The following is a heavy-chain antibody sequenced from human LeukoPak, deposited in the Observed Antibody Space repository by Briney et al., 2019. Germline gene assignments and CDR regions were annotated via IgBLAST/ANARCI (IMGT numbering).Heavy chain of an antibody. D-gene: IGHD6-6*01. CDR1: GGSISSHY. CDR2: IYYSGST. V-gene: IGHV4-59*11. CDR3: ARGPPNIAARPRWFDP. Sequence: PSETLSLTCTVSGGSISSHYWSWIRQSPGKGLEWIGYIYYSGSTNYNPSLKSRVTISVDTSKNQFSLKLSSVTAADTAVYYCARGPPNIAARPRWFDPWGQGTLVTVSS. J-gene: IGHJ5*02.